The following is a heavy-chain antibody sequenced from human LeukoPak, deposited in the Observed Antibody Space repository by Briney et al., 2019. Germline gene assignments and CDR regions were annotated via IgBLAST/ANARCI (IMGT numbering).Heavy chain of an antibody. Sequence: GGSLRLSCAASGFTFSSYWMGWVRQAPGKRLEWVANMNIDGSEKYYADSAKGRFTISRDNARNSVYLQMNSLRVEDTAVYYCARDPVEWEQLLDYWGQGTLVTVSS. CDR1: GFTFSSYW. J-gene: IGHJ4*02. V-gene: IGHV3-7*01. CDR2: MNIDGSEK. CDR3: ARDPVEWEQLLDY. D-gene: IGHD1-26*01.